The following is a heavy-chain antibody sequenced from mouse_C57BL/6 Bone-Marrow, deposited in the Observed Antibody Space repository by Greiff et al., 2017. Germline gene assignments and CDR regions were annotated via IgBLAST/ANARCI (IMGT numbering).Heavy chain of an antibody. CDR1: GYTFTSYW. V-gene: IGHV1-55*01. D-gene: IGHD4-1*01. CDR3: ARSGPLGRSFDY. J-gene: IGHJ2*01. Sequence: QVQLQQPGAELVKPGASVKMSCKASGYTFTSYWITWVKQRPGHGLEWIGDIYPTSGRTNYNEKFKSKAILTVDTSSNPAYMQRSSLTSEDSAVFYCARSGPLGRSFDYWGQGTTLTVSS. CDR2: IYPTSGRT.